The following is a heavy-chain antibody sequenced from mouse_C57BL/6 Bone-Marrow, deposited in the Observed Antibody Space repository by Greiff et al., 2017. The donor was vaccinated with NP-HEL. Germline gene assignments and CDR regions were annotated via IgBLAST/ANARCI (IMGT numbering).Heavy chain of an antibody. V-gene: IGHV1-69*01. Sequence: VQLQQPGAELVMPGASVKLSCKASGYTFTSYWMHWVKQRPGQGLEWIGEIDPSGSYTNYNQKFKGKSTLTVDKSSSTAYMQLSSLTSEDSAVYYCASQLGLDYWGQGTTLTVSS. CDR3: ASQLGLDY. CDR1: GYTFTSYW. D-gene: IGHD4-1*02. CDR2: IDPSGSYT. J-gene: IGHJ2*01.